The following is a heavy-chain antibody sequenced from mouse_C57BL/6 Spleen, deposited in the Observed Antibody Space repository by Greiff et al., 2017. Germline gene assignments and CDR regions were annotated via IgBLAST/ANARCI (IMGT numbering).Heavy chain of an antibody. J-gene: IGHJ3*01. V-gene: IGHV1-53*01. Sequence: QVQLQQPGTELVKPGASVKLSCKASGYTFTSYWMHWVKQRPGQGLEWIGNINPSNGGTNYNEKFKSKATLTVDKSSSTAYMQLSSLTSEDSAVYYCARYMVTKEGAWFADWGQGTLVTVSA. CDR3: ARYMVTKEGAWFAD. CDR1: GYTFTSYW. D-gene: IGHD2-2*01. CDR2: INPSNGGT.